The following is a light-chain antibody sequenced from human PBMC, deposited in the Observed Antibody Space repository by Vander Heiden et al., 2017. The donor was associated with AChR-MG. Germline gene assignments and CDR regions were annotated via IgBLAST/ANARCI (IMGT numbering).Light chain of an antibody. CDR1: QGISNS. CDR2: KAS. CDR3: QQYKSYPYS. V-gene: IGKV1-5*03. J-gene: IGKJ2*03. Sequence: DIQMTQSPSSLSASVGDRVTITCQASQGISNSLDWYQQKPGKAPKLLIYKASNLETGVPSRFSGSGSGTEFTLTISSLQPDDSATYYCQQYKSYPYSFGQGTKLEIK.